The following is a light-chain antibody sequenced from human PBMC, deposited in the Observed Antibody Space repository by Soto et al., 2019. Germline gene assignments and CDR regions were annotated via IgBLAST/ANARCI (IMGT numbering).Light chain of an antibody. J-gene: IGKJ1*01. Sequence: EIVMTQSPATVPVSQGERVTLSCRASQSVSIDLAWYQQKPGQAPRLLIYGASTRATDIPATFTGSGSGTEFTLTISSLQSEDIAVYYCQQYNKWPQTFGQGTKV. CDR2: GAS. V-gene: IGKV3-15*01. CDR3: QQYNKWPQT. CDR1: QSVSID.